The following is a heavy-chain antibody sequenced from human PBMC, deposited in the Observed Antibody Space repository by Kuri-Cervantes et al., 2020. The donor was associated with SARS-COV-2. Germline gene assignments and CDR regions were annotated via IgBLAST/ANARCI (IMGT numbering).Heavy chain of an antibody. J-gene: IGHJ6*03. V-gene: IGHV3-23*01. Sequence: GESLKISCATSGFTFSSYPMSWVRQAPGKGLEWVSTISGGGGSTYYADSVKGRFTISRDNSKNTLSLQMNSLRAEDTAVYFCAKDSRWKPIEGYYYYYYMDVWGKGTTVTVSS. CDR1: GFTFSSYP. CDR2: ISGGGGST. D-gene: IGHD5-24*01. CDR3: AKDSRWKPIEGYYYYYYMDV.